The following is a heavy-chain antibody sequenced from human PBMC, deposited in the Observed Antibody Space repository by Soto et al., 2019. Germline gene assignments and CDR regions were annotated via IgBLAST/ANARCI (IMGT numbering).Heavy chain of an antibody. Sequence: GGSLRLSCAASGFTFRSFALNWVRQAPGKGLEWVSAISGTGDGTDYVDSVKGRFTVSRDNSKNTLHLLMNSLRAEDTAVYYCAGLGYSSQDFWRQRTLVTVSS. CDR2: ISGTGDGT. CDR1: GFTFRSFA. CDR3: AGLGYSSQDF. V-gene: IGHV3-23*01. D-gene: IGHD5-18*01. J-gene: IGHJ4*02.